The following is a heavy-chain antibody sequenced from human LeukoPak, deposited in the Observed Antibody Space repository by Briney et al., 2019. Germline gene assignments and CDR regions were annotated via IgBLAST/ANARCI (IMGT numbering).Heavy chain of an antibody. CDR2: INPSGGST. CDR3: AREGFPPKISDFWSGLGPYYYYGMDV. Sequence: ASVKVSCKASGGTFSSYAISWVRQAPGQGLEWMGIINPSGGSTSYTQKFQGRVTMTRDTSTSTVYMELSSLRSEDTAVYYCAREGFPPKISDFWSGLGPYYYYGMDVWGQGTTVTVPS. D-gene: IGHD3-3*01. J-gene: IGHJ6*02. V-gene: IGHV1-46*01. CDR1: GGTFSSYA.